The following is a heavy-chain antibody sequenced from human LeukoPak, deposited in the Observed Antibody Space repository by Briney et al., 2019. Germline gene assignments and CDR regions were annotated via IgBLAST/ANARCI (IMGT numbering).Heavy chain of an antibody. CDR1: GYTFTSYG. D-gene: IGHD5-18*01. CDR2: ISAYNGNT. CDR3: ARTAMALSYVIWGPPNIDY. V-gene: IGHV1-18*01. J-gene: IGHJ4*02. Sequence: ASVKVSCKASGYTFTSYGISWVRQAPGQGLEWMGWISAYNGNTNYAQKLQGRVTMTTDTSTSTAYMELRSLRSDDTAVYYCARTAMALSYVIWGPPNIDYWSQGTLVTVSS.